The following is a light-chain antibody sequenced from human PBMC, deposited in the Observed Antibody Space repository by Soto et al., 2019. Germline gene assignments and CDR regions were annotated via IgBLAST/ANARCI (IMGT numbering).Light chain of an antibody. CDR2: GAS. CDR3: QQYNNWPTWT. Sequence: EIVMTQSPATLSVSPGEGATLSCRASQSVSHNLAWYQQKPGQAPRLLIYGASTRATGIPTRFSGSGSGTDFTLTISSLQAEDSAVYFCQQYNNWPTWTFGQGTKVDIK. J-gene: IGKJ1*01. CDR1: QSVSHN. V-gene: IGKV3-15*01.